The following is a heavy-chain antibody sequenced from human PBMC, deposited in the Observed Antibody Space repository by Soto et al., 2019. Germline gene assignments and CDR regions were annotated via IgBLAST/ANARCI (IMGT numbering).Heavy chain of an antibody. CDR2: IKEDGSEK. CDR1: GFTFSTYW. V-gene: IGHV3-7*01. CDR3: ARERPASSSAFDI. J-gene: IGHJ3*02. Sequence: GGSLRLSCAASGFTFSTYWMSWVRQAPGKGLEWVANIKEDGSEKYYGDSVKGRFTISRDNAKNSLYLQMNSLRAEDTAVYYCARERPASSSAFDIWGQGTMVTVS.